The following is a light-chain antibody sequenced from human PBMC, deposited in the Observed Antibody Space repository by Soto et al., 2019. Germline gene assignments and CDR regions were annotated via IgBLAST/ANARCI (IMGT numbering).Light chain of an antibody. CDR2: KAS. Sequence: DIQMTQSPSTLSASVGDRVTITCRASQSISSWLAWYQQKPGKAPKLLIYKASTLESGVPSNFSGSGSGTEFSLTISSLQPEDFATYYCQQYNSYSSRFGQGTKVDIK. V-gene: IGKV1-5*03. CDR1: QSISSW. J-gene: IGKJ1*01. CDR3: QQYNSYSSR.